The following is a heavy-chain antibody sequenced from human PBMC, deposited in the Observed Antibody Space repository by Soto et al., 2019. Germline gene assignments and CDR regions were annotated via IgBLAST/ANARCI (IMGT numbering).Heavy chain of an antibody. V-gene: IGHV6-1*01. CDR2: TYYRSKWYN. Sequence: SQTLSLTCAISGDSVSSNSAAWNWIRQSPSRGLEWLGRTYYRSKWYNDYAVSVKSRITINPDTSKNQFSLQLNSVTPEDTAVYYWARDRATIKYSSGWYPFHYYGMDVWGQGTTVTVSS. CDR1: GDSVSSNSAA. D-gene: IGHD6-19*01. J-gene: IGHJ6*02. CDR3: ARDRATIKYSSGWYPFHYYGMDV.